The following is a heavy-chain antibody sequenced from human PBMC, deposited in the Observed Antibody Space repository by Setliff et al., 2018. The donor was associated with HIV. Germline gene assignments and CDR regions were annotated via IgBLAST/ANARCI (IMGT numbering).Heavy chain of an antibody. CDR1: RFTFSSNA. J-gene: IGHJ4*02. CDR2: IAYDGSNK. Sequence: GSLRLSCGTSRFTFSSNAMHWVRQAPGKGLEWVAVIAYDGSNKYHADSVKGRFTLSRDTSKNTLFLQMNSLRPEDAAVYYCARVRLYNTALDYWGQGTLVTVSS. D-gene: IGHD3-3*01. V-gene: IGHV3-30*04. CDR3: ARVRLYNTALDY.